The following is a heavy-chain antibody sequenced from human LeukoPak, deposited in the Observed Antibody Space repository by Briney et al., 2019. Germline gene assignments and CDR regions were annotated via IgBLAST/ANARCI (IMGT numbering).Heavy chain of an antibody. J-gene: IGHJ5*02. CDR3: ARDVAYSSSFDP. CDR2: IDNDGSRT. V-gene: IGHV3-74*01. D-gene: IGHD5-18*01. CDR1: GFSLSSYW. Sequence: GGSLRLSCAASGFSLSSYWMHWVRQAPGKGLVWVSRIDNDGSRTSYADSVKGRFTISRDNAKNTLYLQMNSLRAEDTAVYYCARDVAYSSSFDPWGQGTLVTVSS.